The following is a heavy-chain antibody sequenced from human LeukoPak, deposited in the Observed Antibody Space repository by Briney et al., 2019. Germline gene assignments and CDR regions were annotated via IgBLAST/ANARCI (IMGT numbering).Heavy chain of an antibody. CDR2: ISNSGSTV. CDR3: ALGTINKDYYFGMDV. Sequence: PGGSLRLSCAASGFTFSDYYMTWVRQAPGKGLEWISYISNSGSTVFYADSIMGRFTVSRDNAKRSLYLQIESLRDDDTAVYHCALGTINKDYYFGMDVWGQGTTVTVSS. J-gene: IGHJ6*02. V-gene: IGHV3-11*01. D-gene: IGHD2-8*01. CDR1: GFTFSDYY.